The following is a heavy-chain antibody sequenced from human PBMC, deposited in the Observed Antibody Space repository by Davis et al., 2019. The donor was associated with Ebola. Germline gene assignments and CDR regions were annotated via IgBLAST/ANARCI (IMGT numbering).Heavy chain of an antibody. J-gene: IGHJ6*04. CDR1: GFTFDDYA. CDR3: AKDKGSGYYNEANMNNFYYYYAMDV. V-gene: IGHV3-9*01. D-gene: IGHD5-12*01. Sequence: PGGSLRLSCATSGFTFDDYAMHWVRQPPGQGLEWVASISWHTVKTGYSDSVKGRFTISRDNAKKSLYLEMNNVKLEDAASYYCAKDKGSGYYNEANMNNFYYYYAMDVWGKGTTVTVSS. CDR2: ISWHTVKT.